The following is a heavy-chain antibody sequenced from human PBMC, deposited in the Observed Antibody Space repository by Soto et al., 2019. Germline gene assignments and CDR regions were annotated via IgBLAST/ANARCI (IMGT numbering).Heavy chain of an antibody. V-gene: IGHV3-43D*04. CDR1: GFTFDDYA. CDR3: AKDRYDAGLYHFDP. CDR2: ISWDGGST. J-gene: IGHJ5*02. D-gene: IGHD2-2*01. Sequence: GGSLRLSCAASGFTFDDYAMHWVRQTPGRGLEWVYFISWDGGSTYYRDSVKGRFTISRDNSKNSLYLQMNSLTPANNALYYCAKDRYDAGLYHFDPWGHGTLVTVSS.